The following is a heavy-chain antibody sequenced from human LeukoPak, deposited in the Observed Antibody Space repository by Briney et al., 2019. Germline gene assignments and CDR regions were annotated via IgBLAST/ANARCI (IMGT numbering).Heavy chain of an antibody. J-gene: IGHJ5*02. CDR2: IYYSGST. V-gene: IGHV4-30-4*01. D-gene: IGHD3-10*01. CDR1: GGSISGGDYY. Sequence: SETLSLTCTVSGGSISGGDYYWSWIRQPPGKGLEWIGYIYYSGSTYYIPSLKSRVTISVDTSKNQFSLKLSSVTAADTAVYYCARVNYYGSGSYYNAWGQGTLVTVSS. CDR3: ARVNYYGSGSYYNA.